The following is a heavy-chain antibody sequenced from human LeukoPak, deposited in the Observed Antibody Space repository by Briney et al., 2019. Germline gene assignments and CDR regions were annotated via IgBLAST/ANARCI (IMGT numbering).Heavy chain of an antibody. V-gene: IGHV3-30*04. CDR1: AFTLNNYA. Sequence: PGGSLRLSCAASAFTLNNYAMHWVRQAPGEGLEWVAVISYDGSEKYSADSVRGRFTISRDNSKNTLYLQMNSLRAEDTAMYYCARSLVVMDYMDVWGKGTTVTVSS. D-gene: IGHD2-15*01. CDR3: ARSLVVMDYMDV. J-gene: IGHJ6*03. CDR2: ISYDGSEK.